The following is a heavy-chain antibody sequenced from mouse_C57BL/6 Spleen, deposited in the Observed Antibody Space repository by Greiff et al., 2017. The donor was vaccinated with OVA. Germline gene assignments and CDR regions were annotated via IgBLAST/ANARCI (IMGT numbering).Heavy chain of an antibody. Sequence: QVQLQQSGPELVKPGASVKLSCKASGYAFSSSWMNWVKQRPGKGLEWIGRIYPGDGDTNYNGKFKGKATLTADKSSSTAYMQLSSLTSEDSAVDFCAREGVRHAMDYWGQGTSVTVSA. D-gene: IGHD2-14*01. CDR1: GYAFSSSW. J-gene: IGHJ4*01. CDR3: AREGVRHAMDY. V-gene: IGHV1-82*01. CDR2: IYPGDGDT.